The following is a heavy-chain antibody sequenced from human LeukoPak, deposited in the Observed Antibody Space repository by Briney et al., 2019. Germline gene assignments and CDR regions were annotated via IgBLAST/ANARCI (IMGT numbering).Heavy chain of an antibody. V-gene: IGHV3-33*01. D-gene: IGHD3-10*01. CDR1: GFTFSSYG. Sequence: QPGESLRLSCAASGFTFSSYGMHWVRQAPGKGLEWVAVIWYDGSNKYYADSVKGRFTISRDNSKNTLYLQMNSLRAEDTAVYYCARVQGSGVWIDMDVWGQGTTVTVSS. CDR3: ARVQGSGVWIDMDV. CDR2: IWYDGSNK. J-gene: IGHJ6*02.